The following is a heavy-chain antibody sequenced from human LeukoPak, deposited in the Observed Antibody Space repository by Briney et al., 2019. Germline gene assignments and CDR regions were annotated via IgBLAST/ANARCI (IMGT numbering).Heavy chain of an antibody. CDR3: ASSSGWHGVYGMDV. D-gene: IGHD6-19*01. J-gene: IGHJ6*02. Sequence: GASVTVSCKASGYTFTGYYMHWVRQAPGQGLEWMGWINPNSGGTNYAQKFQGRVTMTRDTSISTAYMELSRLRSDDTAVYYCASSSGWHGVYGMDVWGQGTTVTVSS. CDR2: INPNSGGT. CDR1: GYTFTGYY. V-gene: IGHV1-2*02.